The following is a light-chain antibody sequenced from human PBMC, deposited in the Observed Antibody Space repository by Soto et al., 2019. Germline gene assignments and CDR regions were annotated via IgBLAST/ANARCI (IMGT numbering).Light chain of an antibody. J-gene: IGLJ2*01. Sequence: QSVLTQPRSVSGSPGQSVTISCTGTSSDVGGYNYVSWYQQHPGKAPKLMIYDVSKRPSGVPDRFSGSKSGNTASLTISGLQAEDEADYYCCSYAGSYTVVFGGGTKLTVL. CDR1: SSDVGGYNY. CDR3: CSYAGSYTVV. CDR2: DVS. V-gene: IGLV2-11*01.